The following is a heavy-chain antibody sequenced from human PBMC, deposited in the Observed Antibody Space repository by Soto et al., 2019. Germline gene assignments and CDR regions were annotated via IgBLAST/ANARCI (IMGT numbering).Heavy chain of an antibody. J-gene: IGHJ5*02. D-gene: IGHD7-27*01. V-gene: IGHV4-34*01. CDR2: INHSGST. CDR1: GGSFSGYY. CDR3: ARPLGWFDP. Sequence: SETLSLTCAVYGGSFSGYYWSWIRQPPGKGLEWLGEINHSGSTNYNPSLKSRVTISVDTSKNQFSLKLSSVTAADTAVYYCARPLGWFDPWGQGTLVTVSS.